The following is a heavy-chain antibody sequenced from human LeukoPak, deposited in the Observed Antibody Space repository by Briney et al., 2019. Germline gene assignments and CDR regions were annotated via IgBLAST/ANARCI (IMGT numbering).Heavy chain of an antibody. Sequence: ASVKVSCKASGYAFTSYGISWVRQAPGQGLEWMGWISAYNGNTNYAQKLQGRVTMTTDTSTSTAYMELRSLRSDDTVVYYCARVEMATILAGDYFDYWGQGTLVTVSS. CDR2: ISAYNGNT. D-gene: IGHD5-24*01. J-gene: IGHJ4*02. CDR3: ARVEMATILAGDYFDY. CDR1: GYAFTSYG. V-gene: IGHV1-18*01.